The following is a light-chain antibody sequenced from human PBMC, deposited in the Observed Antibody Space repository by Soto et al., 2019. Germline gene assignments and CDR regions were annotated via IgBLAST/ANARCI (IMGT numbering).Light chain of an antibody. CDR3: QQYGSSPLT. J-gene: IGKJ4*01. V-gene: IGKV3-20*01. CDR2: GAS. Sequence: EIVLTQSPGTLSLYPGERVTLSCRASQSVSSSYLAWYQQKPGQAPRLLIYGASSRATGIPDRFSGSGSGTDFTLTISRLEPEDFVVYYCQQYGSSPLTFGGGTKVEIK. CDR1: QSVSSSY.